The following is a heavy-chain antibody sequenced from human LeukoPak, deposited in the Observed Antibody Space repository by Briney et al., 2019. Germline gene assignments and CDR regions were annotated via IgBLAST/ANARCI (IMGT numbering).Heavy chain of an antibody. CDR1: GYSFTSYW. D-gene: IGHD1-26*01. CDR2: IYPGDSDT. J-gene: IGHJ3*02. CDR3: ARRVVVGPTGGAFDI. Sequence: GESLKISCKGSGYSFTSYWIGWVRQMPGKGLEWMGIIYPGDSDTRYSPSFQGQVTISADKSISTAYLQWSSLKASDTAMYYCARRVVVGPTGGAFDIWGQGTMVTVSS. V-gene: IGHV5-51*01.